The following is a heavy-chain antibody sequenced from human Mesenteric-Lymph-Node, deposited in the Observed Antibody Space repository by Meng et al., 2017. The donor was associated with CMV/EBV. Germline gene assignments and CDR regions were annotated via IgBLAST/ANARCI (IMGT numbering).Heavy chain of an antibody. CDR2: ITGSGGST. CDR3: AKEGSSWPGRGVDY. CDR1: GFTFSSYA. V-gene: IGHV3-23*01. J-gene: IGHJ4*02. D-gene: IGHD6-13*01. Sequence: ASGFTFSSYAVSWVRQAPGKGLEWVSVITGSGGSTYYADSVKGRFTISRDNSKNTLYLQMNSLRAEDTAVYYCAKEGSSWPGRGVDYWGQGTLVTVSS.